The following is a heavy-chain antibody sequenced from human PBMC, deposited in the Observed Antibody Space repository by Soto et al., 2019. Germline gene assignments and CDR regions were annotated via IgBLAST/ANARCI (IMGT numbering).Heavy chain of an antibody. J-gene: IGHJ4*02. V-gene: IGHV3-23*01. CDR3: ATTGAGWFGELSRVRGY. CDR2: ISGSGRTT. CDR1: GFSFSSYA. Sequence: EVQLLESEGGLVQPGGSLRLSCAASGFSFSSYAMSWVRQAPGKGLEWVSGISGSGRTTYYADSVKGRFTISRDNSNNMLYLHMNSLRADDPAVYFCATTGAGWFGELSRVRGYWGQGTLVTVSS. D-gene: IGHD3-10*01.